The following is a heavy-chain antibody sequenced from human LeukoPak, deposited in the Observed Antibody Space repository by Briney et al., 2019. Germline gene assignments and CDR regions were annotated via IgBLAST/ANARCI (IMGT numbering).Heavy chain of an antibody. D-gene: IGHD3-9*01. V-gene: IGHV3-21*01. J-gene: IGHJ4*02. CDR1: GFTFSSYE. Sequence: TGGSLRLSCAASGFTFSSYEMNWVRQAPGKGLEWVSSISSSSSYIYYADSVKGRFTISRDNAKNSLYLQMNSLRAEDTAVYYCARDYPLYDILTGYYPDYFDYWGQGTLVTVSS. CDR2: ISSSSSYI. CDR3: ARDYPLYDILTGYYPDYFDY.